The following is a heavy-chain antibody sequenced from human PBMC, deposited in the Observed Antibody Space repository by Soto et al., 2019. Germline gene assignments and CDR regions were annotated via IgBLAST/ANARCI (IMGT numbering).Heavy chain of an antibody. Sequence: QVQLQQWGAGLLKPSETLSLTCAVYGGSFSGYYWSWIRQPPGKGLEWIGEINHSGSTNYNPSLKSRVTISVDTSKNQFSLKRSAVTAADTAVYYCARGRGSGSYYKLAAYWGQGTLVTVSS. CDR2: INHSGST. J-gene: IGHJ4*02. V-gene: IGHV4-34*01. D-gene: IGHD3-10*01. CDR3: ARGRGSGSYYKLAAY. CDR1: GGSFSGYY.